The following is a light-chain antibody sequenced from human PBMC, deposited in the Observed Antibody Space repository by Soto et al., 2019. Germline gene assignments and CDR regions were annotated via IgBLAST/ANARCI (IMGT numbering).Light chain of an antibody. V-gene: IGKV3-20*01. CDR3: QQSYSNPTWT. CDR2: GAS. J-gene: IGKJ1*01. CDR1: ERVSSSF. Sequence: EIVLTQSPGTLSLSPGERATLSCRARERVSSSFLAWYQQKPGQAPRLLIYGASNRATGIPDRFSGSGFGAEFTLTVSSLQPEDFATYYCQQSYSNPTWTFGQGTKVDIK.